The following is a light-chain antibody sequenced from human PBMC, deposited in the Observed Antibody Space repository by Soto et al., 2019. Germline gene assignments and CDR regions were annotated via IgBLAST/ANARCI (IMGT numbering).Light chain of an antibody. Sequence: QYVLTQPPSASGTAGQVVTISCSGGDSNIGSNSVYWYQHLPRMAPKLLIHYNNQRPSGVPDRFSGSRSGTSASLAIVGLRSEDEAVYYCAAWDASLSACVFGNGTKVTVL. CDR1: DSNIGSNS. J-gene: IGLJ1*01. V-gene: IGLV1-47*02. CDR3: AAWDASLSACV. CDR2: YNN.